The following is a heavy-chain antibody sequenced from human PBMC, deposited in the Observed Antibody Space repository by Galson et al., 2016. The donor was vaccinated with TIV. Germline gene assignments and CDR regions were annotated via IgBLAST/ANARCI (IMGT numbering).Heavy chain of an antibody. CDR1: GDAINSSRYF. V-gene: IGHV4-39*01. Sequence: ETLSLTCTVFGDAINSSRYFWGWVRQTPQKGLEWIGSIYYGGTTYYTPSLQSRLTISVDTSKGQFSLWLRSVTASDTAVYYCARHFSSSGSGNYYFTHWGHGILVTVSS. CDR2: IYYGGTT. CDR3: ARHFSSSGSGNYYFTH. J-gene: IGHJ4*01. D-gene: IGHD3-10*01.